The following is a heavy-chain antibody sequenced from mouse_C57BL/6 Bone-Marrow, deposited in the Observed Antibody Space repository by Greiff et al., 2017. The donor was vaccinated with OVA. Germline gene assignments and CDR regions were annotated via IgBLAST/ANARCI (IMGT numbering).Heavy chain of an antibody. J-gene: IGHJ2*01. CDR3: SRDLRGASHY. CDR1: GFTFSSYG. CDR2: ISSGGSYT. D-gene: IGHD6-2*01. Sequence: EVKLVESGGDLVKPGGSLKLSCAASGFTFSSYGMSWVRQTPDKRLEWVATISSGGSYTYYPDTVKGRFTISRDNARNTLYLQMSSLKSEDTAMYYCSRDLRGASHYWGQGTTLTVSS. V-gene: IGHV5-6*01.